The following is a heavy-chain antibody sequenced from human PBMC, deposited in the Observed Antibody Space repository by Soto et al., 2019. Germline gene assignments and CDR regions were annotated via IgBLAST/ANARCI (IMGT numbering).Heavy chain of an antibody. D-gene: IGHD3-10*01. J-gene: IGHJ4*02. CDR1: GFTFSSYG. Sequence: QVQLVESGGGVVQPGRSLRLSCAASGFTFSSYGMHWVRQAPGKGLEWVAVIWYDGSNKYYADSVKGRFTISRDNSKNTLNRQMNSVRAADSDVYYAASDGEGPLDYWGQGTLVTVSS. V-gene: IGHV3-33*01. CDR3: ASDGEGPLDY. CDR2: IWYDGSNK.